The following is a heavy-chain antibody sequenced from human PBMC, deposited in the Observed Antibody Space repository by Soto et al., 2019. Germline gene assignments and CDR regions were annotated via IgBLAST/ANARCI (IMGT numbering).Heavy chain of an antibody. J-gene: IGHJ3*01. V-gene: IGHV3-23*01. CDR2: VGGSDTDK. CDR3: AKDATAVNGVWDPFDL. Sequence: ELQLLESGGGVVQPGGSLRLSCAASGFTFSAYAMSWVRQAPGKGLQWVSGVGGSDTDKHYADSVRGRFTVSRDNSKNTLYLQMNSLRADDTAVYYCAKDATAVNGVWDPFDLWGQGTEFTVSS. CDR1: GFTFSAYA. D-gene: IGHD2-8*01.